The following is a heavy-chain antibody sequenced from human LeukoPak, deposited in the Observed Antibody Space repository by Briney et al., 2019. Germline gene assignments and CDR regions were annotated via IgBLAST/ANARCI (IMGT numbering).Heavy chain of an antibody. V-gene: IGHV5-51*01. Sequence: GESLKISCKGSGYSFTSYWIGWMRQIPGKGLEWMGIIYPGDSDPRYSPSFQGQVTISADKSISTAYLQWSSLKASDTAMYYCARGGMGYYDSSGYFDYWGQGTLVTVSS. CDR2: IYPGDSDP. D-gene: IGHD3-22*01. J-gene: IGHJ4*02. CDR3: ARGGMGYYDSSGYFDY. CDR1: GYSFTSYW.